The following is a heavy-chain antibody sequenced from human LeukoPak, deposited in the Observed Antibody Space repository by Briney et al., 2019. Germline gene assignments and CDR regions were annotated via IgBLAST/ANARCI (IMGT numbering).Heavy chain of an antibody. J-gene: IGHJ3*02. D-gene: IGHD2-2*01. CDR2: INPNSGGT. CDR1: GYTFTGYY. Sequence: ASVKVSCKASGYTFTGYYMHWVRQAPGQGLEWMGWINPNSGGTNYAQKFQGRVTITTDESTSTAYMELSSLRSEDTAVYYCARGLLGYCSSTSCPSAFDIWGQGTMVTVSS. CDR3: ARGLLGYCSSTSCPSAFDI. V-gene: IGHV1-2*02.